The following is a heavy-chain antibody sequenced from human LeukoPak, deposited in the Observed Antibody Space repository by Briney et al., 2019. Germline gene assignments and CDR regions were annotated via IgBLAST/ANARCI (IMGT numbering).Heavy chain of an antibody. J-gene: IGHJ6*02. D-gene: IGHD3/OR15-3a*01. CDR3: AKEKAIGPINYGLDV. Sequence: PGGSLRLSCAASGFSFDTYGMLWVRQAPGKGLEWVAVIAYDGSNKYHADSVKGRFTISRDNSKNTLYLQMNSLRGEDTAIYYCAKEKAIGPINYGLDVWGPGTTVTVSS. V-gene: IGHV3-30*18. CDR1: GFSFDTYG. CDR2: IAYDGSNK.